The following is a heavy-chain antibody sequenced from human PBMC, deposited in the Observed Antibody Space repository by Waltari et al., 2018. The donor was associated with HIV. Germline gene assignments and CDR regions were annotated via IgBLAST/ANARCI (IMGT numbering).Heavy chain of an antibody. CDR2: IRGGGET. CDR3: VKDSGRAADVFDL. D-gene: IGHD3-10*01. J-gene: IGHJ3*01. V-gene: IGHV3-23*01. Sequence: QLFESGGGLVHPVASLRASCAPCALILFAFAMDWVRQAPGKGLGWVSAIRGGGETFYADSVKGRFTISRDNSKNTLYLQMNSLRSDDAAVYYCVKDSGRAADVFDLWGQGTMVTVSS. CDR1: ALILFAFA.